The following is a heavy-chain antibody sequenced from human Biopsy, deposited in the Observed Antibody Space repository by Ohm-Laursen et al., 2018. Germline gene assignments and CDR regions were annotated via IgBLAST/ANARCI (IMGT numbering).Heavy chain of an antibody. V-gene: IGHV3-74*01. J-gene: IGHJ4*02. CDR3: TRAEAGSGSLLYFDY. Sequence: SLRLSCAAFEFVFSRFWMYWVRQAPGKGLVRVSRINSDGSSTNYADAVKGRFTISRDNAKNTVFLQMNSLRAEDTAVYYCTRAEAGSGSLLYFDYWGQGTLVTVSS. CDR2: INSDGSST. D-gene: IGHD3-10*01. CDR1: EFVFSRFW.